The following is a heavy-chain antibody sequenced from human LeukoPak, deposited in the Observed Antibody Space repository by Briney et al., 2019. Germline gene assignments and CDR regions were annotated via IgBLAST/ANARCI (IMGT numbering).Heavy chain of an antibody. CDR3: ARSTTVKGWFDP. V-gene: IGHV4-39*07. J-gene: IGHJ5*02. D-gene: IGHD4-17*01. Sequence: SETLSLTCTVSGGSISSSTYFWGWIRQPPGKGLEWIVTIYYTGTTYYNPSLKSRVTISIDTSKDQFSLKLSSVTAADTAVYYCARSTTVKGWFDPWGQGTLVTVSS. CDR1: GGSISSSTYF. CDR2: IYYTGTT.